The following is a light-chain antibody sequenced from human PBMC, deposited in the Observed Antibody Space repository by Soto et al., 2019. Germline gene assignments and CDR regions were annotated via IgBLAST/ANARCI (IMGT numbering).Light chain of an antibody. V-gene: IGKV3-20*01. J-gene: IGKJ1*01. Sequence: EIALTQSPGTLSLSPGERATLSCRASQSVSSSYLAWYQQKPGQAPRLLIYGASSRATGIPDRFTGSGSGTDFTLTITTLEPEDFAVYYCQQYGSSPRTFGLGTKVDI. CDR3: QQYGSSPRT. CDR2: GAS. CDR1: QSVSSSY.